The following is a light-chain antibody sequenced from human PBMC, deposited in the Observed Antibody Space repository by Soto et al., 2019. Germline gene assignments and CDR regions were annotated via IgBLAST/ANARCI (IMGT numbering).Light chain of an antibody. CDR3: QQYNNWPPWT. CDR1: QSVSSN. V-gene: IGKV3-15*01. CDR2: GAS. J-gene: IGKJ1*01. Sequence: EIVMTQFPATLSVSPGERATLSCRASQSVSSNLAWYQQKPGQAPRLLIYGASTRATGIPARFSGSGSGTEFTLTINSLQSEDFAVYYCQQYNNWPPWTFGQGTKVDIK.